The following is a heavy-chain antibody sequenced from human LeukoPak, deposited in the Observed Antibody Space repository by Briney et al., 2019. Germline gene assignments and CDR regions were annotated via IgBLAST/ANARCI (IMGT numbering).Heavy chain of an antibody. CDR1: RFNFNTYC. CDR3: ARERRYFDWIPDGMDV. CDR2: MWYDGSNE. D-gene: IGHD3-9*01. V-gene: IGHV3-33*01. J-gene: IGHJ6*02. Sequence: GRSLRLPCVASRFNFNTYCMHWVRQAPGKGLEWVAVMWYDGSNEYYADSVKGRFTISRDNSKNTLYLQMNSLRVEDTAVYYCARERRYFDWIPDGMDVWGQGTTVTVSS.